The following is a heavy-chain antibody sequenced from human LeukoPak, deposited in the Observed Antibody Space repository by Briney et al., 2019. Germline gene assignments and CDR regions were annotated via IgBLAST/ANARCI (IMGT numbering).Heavy chain of an antibody. V-gene: IGHV3-9*01. J-gene: IGHJ4*02. Sequence: GGSLRLSCAASGFTFSSYEMNWVRQAPGKGLEWVSGISWNSGSIGYADSVKGRFTISRDNAKNSLYLQMNSLRAEDTALYYCAKDTYSSSWKVFDYWGQGTLVTVSS. CDR1: GFTFSSYE. CDR3: AKDTYSSSWKVFDY. CDR2: ISWNSGSI. D-gene: IGHD6-13*01.